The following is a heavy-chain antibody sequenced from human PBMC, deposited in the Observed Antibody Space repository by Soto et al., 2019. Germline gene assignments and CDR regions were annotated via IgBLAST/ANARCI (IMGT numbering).Heavy chain of an antibody. D-gene: IGHD6-25*01. CDR1: GFTFSSYS. J-gene: IGHJ3*02. V-gene: IGHV3-21*01. CDR3: ARDRDSSAPRVYAFDI. Sequence: PGGSLRLSCAASGFTFSSYSMNWVRQAPGKGLEWVSSISSSSSYIYYADSVKGRLTISRDNAKNSLYLQMNSLRAEDTAVYYCARDRDSSAPRVYAFDIPGQVTMGTVSS. CDR2: ISSSSSYI.